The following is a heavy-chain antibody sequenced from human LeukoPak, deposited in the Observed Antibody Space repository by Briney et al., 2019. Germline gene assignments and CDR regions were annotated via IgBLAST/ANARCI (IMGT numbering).Heavy chain of an antibody. CDR2: MNPNSGNT. CDR3: ASGGGSSSWLRLDY. D-gene: IGHD6-13*01. J-gene: IGHJ4*02. V-gene: IGHV1-8*01. CDR1: GYTFTNYD. Sequence: ASVKVSCKASGYTFTNYDINWVRQATGQGLEWMGWMNPNSGNTGYAQKFQGRVTMTRDTSISTAYMELSSLRAEDTAVYYCASGGGSSSWLRLDYWGQGTLVTVSS.